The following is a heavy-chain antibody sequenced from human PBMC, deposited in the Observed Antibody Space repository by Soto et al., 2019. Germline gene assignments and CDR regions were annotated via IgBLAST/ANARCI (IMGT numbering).Heavy chain of an antibody. CDR3: AKPRRRWLARLGGDY. V-gene: IGHV3-23*01. CDR2: ISGSGGST. J-gene: IGHJ4*02. CDR1: GFTFSSYA. Sequence: EVQLLESGGGLVQPGGSLRLSCAASGFTFSSYAMSWVRQAPGKGLEWVSAISGSGGSTYYADSVRGRFTISRDNSKNTLYLQMNSLSAQDTAVYYCAKPRRRWLARLGGDYWGQGTLVTASS. D-gene: IGHD6-19*01.